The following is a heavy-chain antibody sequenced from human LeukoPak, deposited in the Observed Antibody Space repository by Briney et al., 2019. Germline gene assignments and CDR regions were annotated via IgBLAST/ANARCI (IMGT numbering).Heavy chain of an antibody. Sequence: GRSLRLSCAASGFTFSSYGMHWVRQAPGKGLEWVAVISYDGSNKYYADSVKGRFTISRDNSKNTLYLQMNSLRAEDTAVYYCAKVGIEQWLTQGQFFDYWGQGTLVTVPS. CDR1: GFTFSSYG. CDR2: ISYDGSNK. V-gene: IGHV3-30*18. CDR3: AKVGIEQWLTQGQFFDY. D-gene: IGHD6-19*01. J-gene: IGHJ4*02.